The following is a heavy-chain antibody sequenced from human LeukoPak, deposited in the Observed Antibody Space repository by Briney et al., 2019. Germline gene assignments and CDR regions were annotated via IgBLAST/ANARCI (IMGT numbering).Heavy chain of an antibody. CDR1: GFTFSSYS. CDR3: ASVGITGYMDV. D-gene: IGHD1-14*01. J-gene: IGHJ6*03. V-gene: IGHV3-48*01. Sequence: GGSLRLSCAASGFTFSSYSMNWVRQAPGKGLEWVSYISSSSSTIYYADSVKGRFTISRDNSKNTLYLQMNSLRAEDTAVYYCASVGITGYMDVWGKGTTVTVSS. CDR2: ISSSSSTI.